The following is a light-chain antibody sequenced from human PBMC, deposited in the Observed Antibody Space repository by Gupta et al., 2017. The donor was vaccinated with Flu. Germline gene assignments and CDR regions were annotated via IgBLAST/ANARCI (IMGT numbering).Light chain of an antibody. CDR3: QTWATGIWV. CDR2: LNSDGSH. Sequence: QLVLTQSPSASASLGASVKLTCTLSSGHSSYAIAWHQQQPEKGPRYLMKLNSDGSHSKGYGIPDRFSGSSSGAERYLTISSLQSEDEADYYCQTWATGIWVFGGGTKLTVL. V-gene: IGLV4-69*01. CDR1: SGHSSYA. J-gene: IGLJ2*01.